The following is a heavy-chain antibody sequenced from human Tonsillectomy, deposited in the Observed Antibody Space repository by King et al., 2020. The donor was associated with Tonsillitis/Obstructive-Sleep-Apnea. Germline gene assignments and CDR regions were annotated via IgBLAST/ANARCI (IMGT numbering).Heavy chain of an antibody. CDR2: ISYDGSNK. D-gene: IGHD4-17*01. Sequence: HVQLVESGGGVVQPGRSLRLSCAASGFTFSSYGMHRVRQAPGKGLEWVAVISYDGSNKYYADSVKGRFTISRDNSKNTLYLQMNSLRAEDTAVYYCAKDALPGGDFYFDYWGQGTLVTVSS. V-gene: IGHV3-30*18. CDR1: GFTFSSYG. J-gene: IGHJ4*02. CDR3: AKDALPGGDFYFDY.